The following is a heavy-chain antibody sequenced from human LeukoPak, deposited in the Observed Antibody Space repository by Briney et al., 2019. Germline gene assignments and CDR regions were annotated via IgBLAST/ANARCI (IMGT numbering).Heavy chain of an antibody. CDR1: GYTFTSYG. CDR3: ARDKYYDILTGYYRNNWFDP. V-gene: IGHV1-18*01. J-gene: IGHJ5*02. Sequence: ASVKVSCKASGYTFTSYGISWVRRAPGQGLEWMGWISAYNGNTNYAQKLQGRVTMTTDTSTSTAYMELRSLRSDDTAVYYCARDKYYDILTGYYRNNWFDPWGQGTLVTVSS. CDR2: ISAYNGNT. D-gene: IGHD3-9*01.